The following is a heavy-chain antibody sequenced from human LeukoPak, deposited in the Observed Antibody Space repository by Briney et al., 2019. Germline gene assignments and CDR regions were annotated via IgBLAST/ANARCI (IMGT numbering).Heavy chain of an antibody. V-gene: IGHV4-39*01. CDR1: GGSISSGSYY. CDR3: ARLHLVYYFDY. D-gene: IGHD2-8*01. J-gene: IGHJ4*02. CDR2: IYYSGST. Sequence: SQTLSLTCTVSGGSISSGSYYWSWIRQPPGKGLEWIGSIYYSGSTYYNPSLKSRVTISVDTSKNQFSLKLSSVTAADTAVYYCARLHLVYYFDYWGQGTLVTVSS.